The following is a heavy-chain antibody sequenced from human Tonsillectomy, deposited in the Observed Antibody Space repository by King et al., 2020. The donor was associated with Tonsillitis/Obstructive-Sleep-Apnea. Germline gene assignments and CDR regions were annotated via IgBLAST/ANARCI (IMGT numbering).Heavy chain of an antibody. J-gene: IGHJ6*03. CDR2: ISWNSGSI. CDR3: AKVKSPYCSSTSCYGGYYYMDV. CDR1: GFTFDDYA. Sequence: VQLVESGGGLVQPGRSLRLSCAASGFTFDDYAMHWVRQAPGKGLEWVSGISWNSGSIGYADSVKGRFTISRDNAKNSLYLQMNSLRAKDTALYYCAKVKSPYCSSTSCYGGYYYMDVWGKGTTVTVSS. V-gene: IGHV3-9*01. D-gene: IGHD2-2*01.